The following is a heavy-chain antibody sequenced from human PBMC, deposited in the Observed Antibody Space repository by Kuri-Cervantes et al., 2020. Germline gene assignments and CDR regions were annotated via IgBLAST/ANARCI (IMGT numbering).Heavy chain of an antibody. D-gene: IGHD1-1*01. V-gene: IGHV4-31*03. J-gene: IGHJ4*02. CDR1: GGSISSGGYY. CDR3: ARGGRGEATGFDY. CDR2: IYYSGIT. Sequence: SETLSLTCTVSGGSISSGGYYWGWIRHHPGKGLEWIGYIYYSGITYYNPSLKSRITISVDTSKSQFSLKLSSVTAADTAVYYCARGGRGEATGFDYWGQGILVTVSS.